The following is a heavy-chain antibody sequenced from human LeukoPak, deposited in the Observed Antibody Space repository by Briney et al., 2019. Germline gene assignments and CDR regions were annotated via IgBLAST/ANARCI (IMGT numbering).Heavy chain of an antibody. V-gene: IGHV3-74*01. CDR2: INSDGTVT. J-gene: IGHJ4*02. D-gene: IGHD3-10*01. Sequence: PGGSLRLSCAASGFSFSIYYMHWVRQAPGKGLVWVSRINSDGTVTVYADSVRGRLTISRDNAKNTLYLQMNSLRAEDTAVYYCVLYGLGSPHWGQGTLVTVSS. CDR3: VLYGLGSPH. CDR1: GFSFSIYY.